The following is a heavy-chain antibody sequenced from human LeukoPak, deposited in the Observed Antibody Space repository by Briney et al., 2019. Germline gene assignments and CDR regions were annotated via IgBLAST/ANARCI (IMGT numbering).Heavy chain of an antibody. CDR1: GYTFTSYY. CDR3: ARVGRSSYGAFDY. V-gene: IGHV1-46*01. CDR2: INPSGGST. D-gene: IGHD4-17*01. Sequence: GASVKVSCKASGYTFTSYYMHWVRQAPGQGLEWMGIINPSGGSTTYAQNFQVRVTMTRGTSTSTVYMELSSLRSEDTAVYCCARVGRSSYGAFDYWGQGTLVTVSS. J-gene: IGHJ4*02.